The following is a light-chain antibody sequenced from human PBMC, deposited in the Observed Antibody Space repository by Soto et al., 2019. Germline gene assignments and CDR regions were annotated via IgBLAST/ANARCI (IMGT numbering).Light chain of an antibody. J-gene: IGLJ1*01. CDR2: DVR. V-gene: IGLV2-14*01. CDR3: SSYTTISTYV. CDR1: SSDVGGYNY. Sequence: QSALTQPASVSGSPGQSITISCTGTSSDVGGYNYVSWYQQHPGKAPTLMIYDVRNRPSGVSNRFSGSKSVNTASLTISGLKAEDEADYYCSSYTTISTYVFGTGTKLTVL.